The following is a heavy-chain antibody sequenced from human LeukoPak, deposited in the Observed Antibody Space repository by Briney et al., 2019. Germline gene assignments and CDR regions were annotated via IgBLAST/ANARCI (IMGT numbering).Heavy chain of an antibody. CDR3: ARPRVGATGWFDP. V-gene: IGHV3-48*01. CDR1: GFTFSSYG. Sequence: GGSLRLSCAASGFTFSSYGMSWVRQAPGKGLEWVSYISSSSSTIYYADPVKGRFTISRDNAKNSLYLQMNSLRAEDTAVYYCARPRVGATGWFDPWGQGTLVTVSS. D-gene: IGHD1-26*01. J-gene: IGHJ5*02. CDR2: ISSSSSTI.